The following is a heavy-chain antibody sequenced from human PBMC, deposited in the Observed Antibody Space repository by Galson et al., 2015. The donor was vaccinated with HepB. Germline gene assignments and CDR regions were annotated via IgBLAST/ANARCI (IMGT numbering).Heavy chain of an antibody. CDR3: AKDPYLYHALAVNMAGFDY. D-gene: IGHD6-19*01. CDR1: GVAFSNYG. Sequence: SLRLSCAASGVAFSNYGFHWVRQAPGKGLEWVTVISYDGRNKHYADSVKGRFTISRDNSKNMVYLQMNSLRAEDTALYYCAKDPYLYHALAVNMAGFDYWGQGTLVTVSS. J-gene: IGHJ4*02. V-gene: IGHV3-30*18. CDR2: ISYDGRNK.